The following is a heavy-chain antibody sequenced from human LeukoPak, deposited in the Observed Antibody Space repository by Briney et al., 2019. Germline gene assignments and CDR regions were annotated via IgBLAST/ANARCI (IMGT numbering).Heavy chain of an antibody. CDR1: GGSISGYY. CDR2: INHSGST. CDR3: ARDIYDSSGYYDY. D-gene: IGHD3-22*01. V-gene: IGHV4-34*01. Sequence: SETLSLTCAVYGGSISGYYWSWIRQPPGKGLEWIGEINHSGSTNYNPSLKSRVTISVDTSKNQFSLKLSSVTAADTAVYYCARDIYDSSGYYDYWGQGTLVTVSS. J-gene: IGHJ4*02.